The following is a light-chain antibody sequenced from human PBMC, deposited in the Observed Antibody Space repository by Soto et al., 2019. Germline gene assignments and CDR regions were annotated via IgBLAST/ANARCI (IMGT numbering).Light chain of an antibody. V-gene: IGLV2-23*02. CDR1: SSDVGTYNL. Sequence: QSALTQPASVSGSPGQSITISCSGTSSDVGTYNLVSWYQQYRGKAPRLMIYEVTKRPSGVSNRFSGSKSGNTASLTISGLQPEDDADYYCCSYAGSSSSIFGTGTKVTVL. CDR2: EVT. J-gene: IGLJ1*01. CDR3: CSYAGSSSSI.